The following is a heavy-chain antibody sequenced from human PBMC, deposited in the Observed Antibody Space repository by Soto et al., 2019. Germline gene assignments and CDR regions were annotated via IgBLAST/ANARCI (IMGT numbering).Heavy chain of an antibody. CDR3: AXXXEXLTXNFDY. CDR1: GFTFTRYS. V-gene: IGHV3-21*06. Sequence: EVQLVESGGGLVKPGGSLRLSCAASGFTFTRYSMNWVRQAPGKGLEWVSSISSTTNYIYYGDSMKGRFTISRDNAKNSLYLEMNSLRAEDTAVXXXAXXXEXLTXNFDYWGQGTLVTVSS. J-gene: IGHJ4*02. CDR2: ISSTTNYI.